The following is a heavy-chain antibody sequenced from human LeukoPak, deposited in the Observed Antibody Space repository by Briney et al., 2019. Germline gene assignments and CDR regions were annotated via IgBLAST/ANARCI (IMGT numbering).Heavy chain of an antibody. Sequence: PGGSLRLSCAASGFTFSSYGMHWVRQAPGKGLEWVAVIWYDGSNKYYADSVKGRFTISRDNSKNTLYLQMNSLRAEDTAVYYCARSYDCSGGSCYSLYYYGMDVWGQGTTVTVSS. CDR2: IWYDGSNK. V-gene: IGHV3-33*01. D-gene: IGHD2-15*01. CDR1: GFTFSSYG. CDR3: ARSYDCSGGSCYSLYYYGMDV. J-gene: IGHJ6*02.